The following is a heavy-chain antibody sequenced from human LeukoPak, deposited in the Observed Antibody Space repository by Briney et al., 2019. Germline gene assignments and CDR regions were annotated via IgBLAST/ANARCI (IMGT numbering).Heavy chain of an antibody. CDR3: ARGSYVGPTSGYFDY. J-gene: IGHJ4*02. V-gene: IGHV4-31*03. CDR1: GGSISSGGYN. D-gene: IGHD1-26*01. Sequence: SETLSLTCTVSGGSISSGGYNWSWIRQHPGKGLECIGYIYYSGSTYYNPSLKSRITISVDTSKNQFSLKLSSVTAADTAVYYCARGSYVGPTSGYFDYWGQGTLVTVSS. CDR2: IYYSGST.